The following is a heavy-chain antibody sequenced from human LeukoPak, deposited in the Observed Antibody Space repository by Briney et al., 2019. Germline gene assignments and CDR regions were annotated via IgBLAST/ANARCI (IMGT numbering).Heavy chain of an antibody. Sequence: EGSLRLSCAASGFTFSSYSMNWVRQAPGKGLEWVSSISSSSSYIYYADSVKGRFTISRDNAKNSLYLQMNSLRAEDTAVYYCARDSVGDAFDIWGQGTMVTVSS. CDR1: GFTFSSYS. D-gene: IGHD3-10*01. J-gene: IGHJ3*02. CDR2: ISSSSSYI. V-gene: IGHV3-21*01. CDR3: ARDSVGDAFDI.